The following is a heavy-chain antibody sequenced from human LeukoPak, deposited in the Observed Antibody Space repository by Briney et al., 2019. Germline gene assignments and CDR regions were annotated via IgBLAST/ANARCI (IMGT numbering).Heavy chain of an antibody. CDR2: ISSRSSDI. CDR1: GFTLSSYS. D-gene: IGHD3-22*01. Sequence: GGSLRLSCAASGFTLSSYSMNWVRQAPGKGLEWVSSISSRSSDIHYTDSVKGRFTNSRDNTKKSLYLQMNSLRAEDTAVYYCARDRYDRSGYYDYWGQGTLVTVSS. J-gene: IGHJ4*02. CDR3: ARDRYDRSGYYDY. V-gene: IGHV3-21*01.